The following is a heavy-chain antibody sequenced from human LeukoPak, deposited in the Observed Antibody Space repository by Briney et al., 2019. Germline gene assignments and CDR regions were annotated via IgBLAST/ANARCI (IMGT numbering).Heavy chain of an antibody. CDR2: FDPEDGET. V-gene: IGHV1-24*01. Sequence: ASVKVSCKVSGYTLTEVSMRWVRQAPGKGLEWMGGFDPEDGETIYAQKFQGRVTMTEDTSTDTAYMELSSLRSEDTAVYYCATAKRSFGELLYFGYWGQGTLVTVSS. D-gene: IGHD3-10*01. CDR1: GYTLTEVS. J-gene: IGHJ4*02. CDR3: ATAKRSFGELLYFGY.